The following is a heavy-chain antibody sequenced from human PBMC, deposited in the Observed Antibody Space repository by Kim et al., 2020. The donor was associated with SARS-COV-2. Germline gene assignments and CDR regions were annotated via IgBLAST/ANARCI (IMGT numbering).Heavy chain of an antibody. Sequence: GGSLRLSCAASGFTFSTYGMRWVRQAPGKGLEWVSPISSGGGRTYYADSVKGRFTISRDNSKNTLHLQMNSLRAEDTAVYYCTKDGAGVVTKNVEHCDY. CDR1: GFTFSTYG. D-gene: IGHD4-4*01. CDR3: TKDGAGVVTKNVEHCDY. CDR2: ISSGGGRT. V-gene: IGHV3-23*01. J-gene: IGHJ4*01.